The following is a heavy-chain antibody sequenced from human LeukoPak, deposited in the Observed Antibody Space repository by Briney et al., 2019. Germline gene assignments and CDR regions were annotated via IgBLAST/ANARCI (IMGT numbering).Heavy chain of an antibody. D-gene: IGHD6-13*01. CDR2: ISSFSNFR. CDR3: ARPTIAAAGNFEY. J-gene: IGHJ4*02. V-gene: IGHV3-11*03. CDR1: GFTFSDYY. Sequence: GGSLRLSCAASGFTFSDYYMSWVRQAPGKGLEWVSHISSFSNFRSYADSVKGRFTISRDNAKNSLYLQVNSLGAEDTAVYYCARPTIAAAGNFEYWGQGTLVTVSS.